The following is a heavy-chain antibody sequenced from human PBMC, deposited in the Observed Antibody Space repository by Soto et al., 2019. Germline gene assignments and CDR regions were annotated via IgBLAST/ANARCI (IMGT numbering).Heavy chain of an antibody. CDR1: GASISGFY. Sequence: XETLSLPVTVSGASISGFYWSWIRKSAGKGLEWIGRIYATGTTDYNPSLKSRVMMSVDTSKKQFSLKLRSVTAADTAVYYCVRDGTKTLREWFDTWGQGISVTFSS. V-gene: IGHV4-4*07. D-gene: IGHD1-1*01. CDR2: IYATGTT. J-gene: IGHJ5*02. CDR3: VRDGTKTLREWFDT.